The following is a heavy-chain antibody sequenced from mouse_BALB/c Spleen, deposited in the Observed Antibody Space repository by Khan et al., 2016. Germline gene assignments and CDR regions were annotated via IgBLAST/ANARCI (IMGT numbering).Heavy chain of an antibody. D-gene: IGHD2-14*01. CDR1: GFTFNTYA. CDR3: VRGDRYCVDY. CDR2: IRSKSNNYAT. V-gene: IGHV10-1*02. J-gene: IGHJ2*01. Sequence: EVQLVESGGGLVQPKGSLKLSCAASGFTFNTYAMNWVRQAPGKGLEWVARIRSKSNNYATYYADSVKDRFTISRDDSQSMLYLQMNNLKTEDTARCYCVRGDRYCVDYWGQGTTLTVSS.